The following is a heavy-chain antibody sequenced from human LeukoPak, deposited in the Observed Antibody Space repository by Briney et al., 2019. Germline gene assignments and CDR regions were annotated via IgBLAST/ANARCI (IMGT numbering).Heavy chain of an antibody. CDR2: ISSSSTYI. CDR1: GFTFSSYT. V-gene: IGHV3-21*01. CDR3: ARAFSGSEFY. D-gene: IGHD6-19*01. J-gene: IGHJ4*02. Sequence: GGSPRLSCAASGFTFSSYTMDWVRQAPGKGLEWVSSISSSSTYIYYADSVKGRFTISRDNAKNSLYLQMNSLRAEDTAVYYCARAFSGSEFYWGQGTLVTVSS.